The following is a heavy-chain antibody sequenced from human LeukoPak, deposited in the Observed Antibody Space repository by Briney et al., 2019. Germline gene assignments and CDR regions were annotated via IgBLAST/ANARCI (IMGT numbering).Heavy chain of an antibody. D-gene: IGHD3-22*01. CDR2: ISSSGSTI. CDR3: ARAITMIVVVTGFDY. J-gene: IGHJ4*02. Sequence: QPGGSLRLSCAASGFTFSSYEMNWVRQAPGKGLEWVSYISSSGSTIYYADSVKGRFTISRDNSKNTLYLQMNSLRAEDTAVYYCARAITMIVVVTGFDYWGQGTLVTVSS. CDR1: GFTFSSYE. V-gene: IGHV3-48*03.